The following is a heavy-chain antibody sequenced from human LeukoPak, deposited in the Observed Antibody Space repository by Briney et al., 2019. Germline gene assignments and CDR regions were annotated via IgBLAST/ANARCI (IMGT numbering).Heavy chain of an antibody. Sequence: WVKVSCKASGGTFSSYAISWVRQAPGQGLEWMGGIIPIFGTANYAQKFQVRVTITADESTSTAYMELSSLRSEDTAVYYCARVPDGTNCSGGSCYFAHYYYYGMDVWGQGTTVTVSS. CDR3: ARVPDGTNCSGGSCYFAHYYYYGMDV. D-gene: IGHD2-15*01. CDR2: IIPIFGTA. CDR1: GGTFSSYA. V-gene: IGHV1-69*01. J-gene: IGHJ6*02.